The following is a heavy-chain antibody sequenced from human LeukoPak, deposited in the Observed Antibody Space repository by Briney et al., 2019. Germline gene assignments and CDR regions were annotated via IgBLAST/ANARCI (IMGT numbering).Heavy chain of an antibody. CDR2: IYTSGST. CDR1: GGSISSGSYY. V-gene: IGHV4-61*02. Sequence: SETLSLTCTVSGGSISSGSYYWSWIRQPAGKGLEWIGRIYTSGSTNYNPSLKSRVTISVDTSKNQFSLKLSSVTAADTAVYYCASRLFPRARIAAAGTLWGQGTLVTVSS. CDR3: ASRLFPRARIAAAGTL. D-gene: IGHD6-13*01. J-gene: IGHJ4*02.